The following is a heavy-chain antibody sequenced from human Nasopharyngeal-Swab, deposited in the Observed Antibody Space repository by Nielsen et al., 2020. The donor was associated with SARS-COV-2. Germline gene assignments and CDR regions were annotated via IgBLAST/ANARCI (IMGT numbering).Heavy chain of an antibody. CDR3: AKEGCTNAVCYEGLWNCFDP. J-gene: IGHJ5*02. D-gene: IGHD2-8*01. CDR2: IWYDGSNK. Sequence: GESLRLSCAASGCTFSSYGRHWVRQAPGKGLEWVAVIWYDGSNKYYADSGKGRFTTARDNSKNTLYLQMNSLRAEDTAVYYWAKEGCTNAVCYEGLWNCFDPWGQGTLVTVSS. V-gene: IGHV3-33*06. CDR1: GCTFSSYG.